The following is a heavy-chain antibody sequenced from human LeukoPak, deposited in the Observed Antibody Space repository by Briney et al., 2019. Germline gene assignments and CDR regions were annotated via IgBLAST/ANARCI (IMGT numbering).Heavy chain of an antibody. D-gene: IGHD2-2*01. CDR2: ISSSYSTM. CDR1: GFTFSSYW. Sequence: GGSLRLSCAASGFTFSSYWMNWARQAPGKGLEWVSYISSSYSTMYYADSVRGRFTISRDNSKNTLYLQMNSLRAEDTAVYYCAASLPNIVVVPATKGPFGYWGQGTLVTVSS. V-gene: IGHV3-48*01. CDR3: AASLPNIVVVPATKGPFGY. J-gene: IGHJ4*02.